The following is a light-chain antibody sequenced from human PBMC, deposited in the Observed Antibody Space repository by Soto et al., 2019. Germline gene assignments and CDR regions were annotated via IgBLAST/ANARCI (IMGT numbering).Light chain of an antibody. J-gene: IGLJ3*02. CDR2: EVS. Sequence: QSALTQPPSVSGSPGQSVTISCTGTSSDVYNRVSCYQQPPGTAPKLMIYEVSNRPSGVPDRFSGSKSGNTASLTISGLQAEDEADYYFSLYTSSSTSWVFGVGTKVTVL. CDR3: SLYTSSSTSWV. V-gene: IGLV2-18*01. CDR1: SSDVYNR.